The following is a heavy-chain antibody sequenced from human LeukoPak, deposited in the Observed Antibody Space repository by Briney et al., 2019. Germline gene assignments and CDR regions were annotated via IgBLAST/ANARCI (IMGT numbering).Heavy chain of an antibody. CDR3: ARDKGYSFNWYDP. D-gene: IGHD5-18*01. CDR2: IYHSGST. Sequence: SETLSLTCTVSGGSISTSTYYWGWVRQPPGKGLEWIGSIYHSGSTYYNPSLKSRVTISVDTSKNQFSLKLSSVTAADTAVYYCARDKGYSFNWYDPWGQGTLVTVSS. CDR1: GGSISTSTYY. V-gene: IGHV4-39*07. J-gene: IGHJ5*02.